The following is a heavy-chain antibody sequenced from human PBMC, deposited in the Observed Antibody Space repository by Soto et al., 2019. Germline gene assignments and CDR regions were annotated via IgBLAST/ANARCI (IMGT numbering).Heavy chain of an antibody. D-gene: IGHD1-26*01. CDR1: GGTFSSYA. V-gene: IGHV1-69*12. J-gene: IGHJ4*02. CDR3: ASGVGWELLPPGKDY. Sequence: QVQLVQSGAEVKKPGSSVKVSCKASGGTFSSYAISWVRQAPGQGLEWMGGIIPIFGTANYAQKFQGRVTSPAEESTSKADMGLRSLRAEDTAVDYCASGVGWELLPPGKDYWGQGTLVTVSS. CDR2: IIPIFGTA.